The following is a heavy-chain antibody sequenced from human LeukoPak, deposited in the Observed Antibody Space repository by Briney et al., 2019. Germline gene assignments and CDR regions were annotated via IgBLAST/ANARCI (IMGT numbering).Heavy chain of an antibody. CDR1: GFTFSSYS. J-gene: IGHJ4*02. CDR3: AKSTSGWSFDS. V-gene: IGHV3-23*01. D-gene: IGHD6-19*01. CDR2: ISGSGGST. Sequence: GGSLRLSCAASGFTFSSYSMNWVRQAPGEGLEWVSGISGSGGSTYYADSVKGRFTTSRDNSKNTLYVQMNSLRAEDTAVYYCAKSTSGWSFDSWGQGTPVSVSS.